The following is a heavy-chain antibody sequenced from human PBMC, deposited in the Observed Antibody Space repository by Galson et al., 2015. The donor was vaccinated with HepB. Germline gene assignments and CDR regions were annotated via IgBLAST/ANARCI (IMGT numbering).Heavy chain of an antibody. CDR1: GFTFSSYA. CDR3: AKGEIAAAGLFDC. V-gene: IGHV3-23*01. D-gene: IGHD6-13*01. J-gene: IGHJ4*02. Sequence: SLRLSCAASGFTFSSYAMSWVRQAPGKGLEWVSAISGSGGSTYYADSVKGRFTISRDNSRNTLYLQTNSLRAEDTAEYYCAKGEIAAAGLFDCWGQGTLVTVSS. CDR2: ISGSGGST.